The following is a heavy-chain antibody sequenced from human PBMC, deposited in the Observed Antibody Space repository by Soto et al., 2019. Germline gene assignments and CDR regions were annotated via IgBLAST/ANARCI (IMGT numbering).Heavy chain of an antibody. D-gene: IGHD3-3*01. V-gene: IGHV3-23*01. CDR3: AKASEWLFGNWFDP. CDR2: ISGTGGRT. Sequence: GGSLRLSCAASGFSFTDFAMNWVRQPPGKGLEWVSSISGTGGRTHYADSVKGRFSISRDNSRNTLSLQMNSLRAEDTALYYCAKASEWLFGNWFDPWYPGTLVTVFS. J-gene: IGHJ5*02. CDR1: GFSFTDFA.